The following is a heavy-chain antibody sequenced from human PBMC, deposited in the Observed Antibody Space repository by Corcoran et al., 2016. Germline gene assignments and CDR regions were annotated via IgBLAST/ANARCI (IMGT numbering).Heavy chain of an antibody. J-gene: IGHJ5*02. D-gene: IGHD3-9*01. CDR1: GGSISSSSYY. CDR2: IYYSGST. CDR3: ARGAPTYYDILTGYYNWFDP. Sequence: QLQLQESGPGLVKPSETLSLTCTVSGGSISSSSYYWGWIRQPPGKGLEWIGSIYYSGSTYYNPSLKSRVTISVDTSKNQFSLKLSSVTAADTAVYYCARGAPTYYDILTGYYNWFDPWGQGTLVTVSS. V-gene: IGHV4-39*07.